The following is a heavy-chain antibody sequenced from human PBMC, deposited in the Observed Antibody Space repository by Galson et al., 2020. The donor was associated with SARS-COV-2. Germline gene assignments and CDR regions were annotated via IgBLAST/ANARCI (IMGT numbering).Heavy chain of an antibody. D-gene: IGHD2-21*02. V-gene: IGHV3-53*01. CDR1: GFTVGSNY. J-gene: IGHJ4*02. Sequence: QAGGSLRLSCAVSGFTVGSNYMSWVRQAPGKGLEWVSLIYSGCTTYYADSVKGRFTISRDNSKNTLYLQMNSLRPEDTAVYYCAREEHEVGTGFDFWGQGTLVTVSS. CDR2: IYSGCTT. CDR3: AREEHEVGTGFDF.